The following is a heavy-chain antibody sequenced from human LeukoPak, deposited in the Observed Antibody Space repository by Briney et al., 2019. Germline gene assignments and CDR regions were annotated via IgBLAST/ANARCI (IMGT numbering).Heavy chain of an antibody. Sequence: GSLRLSCAASGFTFSSYSMNWVRQPPGKGLEWIGEINHSGSTNYNPSLKSRVTISVDTSKNQFSLKLSSVTAADTAVYYCARGRGYSYRLGFDYWGQGTLVIVSS. CDR2: INHSGST. CDR1: GFTFSSYS. D-gene: IGHD5-18*01. CDR3: ARGRGYSYRLGFDY. V-gene: IGHV4-34*01. J-gene: IGHJ4*02.